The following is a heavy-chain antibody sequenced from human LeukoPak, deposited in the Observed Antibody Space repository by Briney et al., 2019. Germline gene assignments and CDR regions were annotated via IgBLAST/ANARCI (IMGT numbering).Heavy chain of an antibody. CDR2: ISGSGNST. D-gene: IGHD2-15*01. J-gene: IGHJ4*02. CDR1: GLTFSGSA. V-gene: IGHV3-23*01. CDR3: AKVLVLVSANRYYFDY. Sequence: GGSLRLSCAASGLTFSGSAMSWVRQAPGKGLEWVSLISGSGNSTYYADSVKGRFTISRDNSKNTLYLQMNSLRAEDAAVYYCAKVLVLVSANRYYFDYWGQGTLVTVSS.